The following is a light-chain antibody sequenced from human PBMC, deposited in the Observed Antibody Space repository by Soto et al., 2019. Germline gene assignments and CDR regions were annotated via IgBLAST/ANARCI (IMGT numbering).Light chain of an antibody. CDR2: EVS. Sequence: QSVLTEPAYVSGSPGQSITISCTGTSSDVGGYNYVSWYQQHPGKAPKVMIYEVSNRPSGVSNRSSGSKSGNTASLTISGLQPDDEAYYYCNPFTSNRAYLFSTGTKVAVL. J-gene: IGLJ1*01. CDR1: SSDVGGYNY. CDR3: NPFTSNRAYL. V-gene: IGLV2-14*01.